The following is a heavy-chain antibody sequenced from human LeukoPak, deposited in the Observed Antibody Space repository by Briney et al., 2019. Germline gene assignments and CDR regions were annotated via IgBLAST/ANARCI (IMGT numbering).Heavy chain of an antibody. D-gene: IGHD1-26*01. CDR1: GGSFSGYY. Sequence: SETLSLTCAVYGGSFSGYYWSWIRRPPGKGLEWIGEINHSGSTNYNPSLKSRVTISVDTSKNQFSLKLSSVTAADTAVYYCARGDPLYKVGATRGAFDIWGQGTMVTVSS. J-gene: IGHJ3*02. CDR2: INHSGST. CDR3: ARGDPLYKVGATRGAFDI. V-gene: IGHV4-34*01.